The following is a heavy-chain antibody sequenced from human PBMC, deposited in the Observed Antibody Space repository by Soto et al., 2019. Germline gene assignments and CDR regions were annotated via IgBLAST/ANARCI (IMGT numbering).Heavy chain of an antibody. CDR2: IIVSHDRP. CDR3: AREPEDGVPGDY. Sequence: QVQLVQSGTEVKEPGASVRVSCKASGYTFTAHRLHWARQVPGQGLEWMGWIIVSHDRPRYAPQSQGRLTFETDRIATTAYMQLTRLTPEDTAVYCCAREPEDGVPGDYWGQGTPVVVSS. J-gene: IGHJ4*02. D-gene: IGHD2-8*01. V-gene: IGHV1-3*01. CDR1: GYTFTAHR.